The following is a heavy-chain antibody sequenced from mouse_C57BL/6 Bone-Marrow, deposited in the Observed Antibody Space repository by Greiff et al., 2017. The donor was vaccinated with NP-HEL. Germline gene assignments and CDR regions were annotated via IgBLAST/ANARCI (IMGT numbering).Heavy chain of an antibody. CDR1: GYTFTSYW. CDR2: IYPSDSET. J-gene: IGHJ4*01. V-gene: IGHV1-61*01. CDR3: ARRGWDYAMDY. D-gene: IGHD3-2*02. Sequence: VQLKQPGAELVRPGSSVKLSCKASGYTFTSYWMDWVKQRPGQGLEWIGNIYPSDSETHYNQKFKDKATLTVDKSSSTAYMQLSSLTSEDSAVYYCARRGWDYAMDYWGQGTSVTVSS.